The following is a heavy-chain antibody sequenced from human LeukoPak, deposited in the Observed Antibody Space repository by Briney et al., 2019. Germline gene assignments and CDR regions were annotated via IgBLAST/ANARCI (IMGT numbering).Heavy chain of an antibody. V-gene: IGHV1-18*01. CDR1: GYTFTSYG. Sequence: ASVKVSCKASGYTFTSYGISWVRQAPGQGLEWMGWISAYNGNTNYAQKLQGRVTMTTDTSTSTAYMELRSLRSDDTAVYYCARDLAYDSSGYYGYWGQGTLVTVSS. CDR2: ISAYNGNT. J-gene: IGHJ4*02. CDR3: ARDLAYDSSGYYGY. D-gene: IGHD3-22*01.